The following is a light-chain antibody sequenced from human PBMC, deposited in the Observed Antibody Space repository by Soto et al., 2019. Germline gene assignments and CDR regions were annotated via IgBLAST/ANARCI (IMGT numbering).Light chain of an antibody. CDR2: EDN. V-gene: IGLV2-14*02. CDR3: SSYAGRYTYV. CDR1: SSDVGSYNL. J-gene: IGLJ1*01. Sequence: QSALTQPASVSGSPGQSITISCTGSSSDVGSYNLVSWYQHHPGKAPKFVIYEDNKRPSGVPDRFSGSKSDNTASLTISGLQAEDEADYYCSSYAGRYTYVFGTGTKLTVL.